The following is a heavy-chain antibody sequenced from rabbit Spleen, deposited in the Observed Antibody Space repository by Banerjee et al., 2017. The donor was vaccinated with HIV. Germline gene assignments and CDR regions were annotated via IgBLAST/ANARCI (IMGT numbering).Heavy chain of an antibody. CDR2: INIVTGKS. D-gene: IGHD1-1*01. J-gene: IGHJ4*01. Sequence: QEQLMESGGGLVQPTGSLTLTCKASGFSFGARDVMCWVRQPPGKGLEWIACINIVTGKSVYASWAKGRFTMSRTSSTTVTLQMTSLTAADTATYFCARDLVAVIGWNFNLWGPGTLVTVS. CDR1: GFSFGARDV. CDR3: ARDLVAVIGWNFNL. V-gene: IGHV1S45*01.